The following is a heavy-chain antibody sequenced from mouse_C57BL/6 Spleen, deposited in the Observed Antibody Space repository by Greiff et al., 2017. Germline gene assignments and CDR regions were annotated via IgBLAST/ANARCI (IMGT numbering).Heavy chain of an antibody. CDR2: IYPGSGNT. Sequence: QVQLKESGPELVKPGASVKISCKASGYSFTSYYIHWVKQRPGQGLEWIGWIYPGSGNTKYNEKFKGKATLTADTSSSTAYLQLSSLTSEDSAVYYCGRYYGSSYDWYFDVWGTGTTVTVSS. V-gene: IGHV1-66*01. D-gene: IGHD1-1*01. J-gene: IGHJ1*03. CDR1: GYSFTSYY. CDR3: GRYYGSSYDWYFDV.